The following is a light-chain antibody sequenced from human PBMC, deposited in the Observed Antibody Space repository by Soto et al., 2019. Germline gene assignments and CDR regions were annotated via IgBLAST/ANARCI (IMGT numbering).Light chain of an antibody. CDR1: SDDIGYYNY. CDR2: EVT. J-gene: IGLJ1*01. V-gene: IGLV2-14*01. CDR3: CSYAGSYTYV. Sequence: QSALTQPASVSGSPGQSITISCTGTSDDIGYYNYVSWYQHHPGKAPKLIIYEVTNRPSGVSNRFSGSKSANTASLTISGLQAEDEADYYCCSYAGSYTYVFGTGTKVTVL.